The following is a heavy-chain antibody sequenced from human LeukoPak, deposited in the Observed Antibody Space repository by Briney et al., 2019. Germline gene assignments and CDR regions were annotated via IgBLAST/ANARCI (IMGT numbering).Heavy chain of an antibody. CDR1: GYTLTELS. J-gene: IGHJ5*02. Sequence: ASVKVSCKVSGYTLTELSMHWVRQAPGKGLEWMRGFDPEDGETIYAQKFQGRVTMTEDTSTDTAYMELSSLRSEDTAVYYCTQLVINWFDPWGQGTLVTVSS. V-gene: IGHV1-24*01. D-gene: IGHD6-13*01. CDR3: TQLVINWFDP. CDR2: FDPEDGET.